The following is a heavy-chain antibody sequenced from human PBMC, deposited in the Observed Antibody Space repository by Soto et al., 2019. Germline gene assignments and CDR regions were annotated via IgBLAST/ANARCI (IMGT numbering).Heavy chain of an antibody. Sequence: XSVKVSCKASGYTFTNNDFTWVRQATGQGLEWMGWMNPGSGDTGYAQKFQGRVTMTRNISIATAYMELSSLRSEDTAIYYCARMASFGSLNWFDPWGQGTLVTVSS. J-gene: IGHJ5*02. V-gene: IGHV1-8*01. CDR1: GYTFTNND. CDR2: MNPGSGDT. D-gene: IGHD5-18*01. CDR3: ARMASFGSLNWFDP.